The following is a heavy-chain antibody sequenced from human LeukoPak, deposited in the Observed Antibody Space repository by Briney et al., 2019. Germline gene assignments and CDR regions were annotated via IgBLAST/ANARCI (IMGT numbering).Heavy chain of an antibody. J-gene: IGHJ4*02. CDR3: AREIFDFWSSTHGQPTDY. D-gene: IGHD3-3*01. CDR1: GFTFSSYS. Sequence: PGGPRRLSCAASGFTFSSYSMNCARQAPGKGLEWVSSISSSRSYIYYADSVKGRFTISRDNAKNSLTLQMNSLIAEDTAVYYRAREIFDFWSSTHGQPTDYWGQGTLVTVSS. CDR2: ISSSRSYI. V-gene: IGHV3-21*01.